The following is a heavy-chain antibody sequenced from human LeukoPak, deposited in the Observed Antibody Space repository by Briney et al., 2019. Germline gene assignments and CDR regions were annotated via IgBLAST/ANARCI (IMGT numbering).Heavy chain of an antibody. CDR1: GGSISSYY. Sequence: SETLSLTCTVSGGSISSYYWSWIRQPPGKGLEWIGYIYYSGSTNYNPSLKSRVTISVDTSKNQFSLKLSSVTAADTAVYYCARKSFHSSSYDFWGQGTLVTVSS. CDR2: IYYSGST. V-gene: IGHV4-59*01. J-gene: IGHJ4*02. D-gene: IGHD6-13*01. CDR3: ARKSFHSSSYDF.